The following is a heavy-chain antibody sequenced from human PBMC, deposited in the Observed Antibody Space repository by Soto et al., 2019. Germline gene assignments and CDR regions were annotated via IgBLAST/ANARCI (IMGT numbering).Heavy chain of an antibody. CDR2: IYYSGST. CDR1: GGSISSSSYY. V-gene: IGHV4-39*01. J-gene: IGHJ5*02. CDR3: ARHSIVGVPAANWFDP. Sequence: SETLSLTCTVSGGSISSSSYYWGWIRQPPGKGLEWIGSIYYSGSTYYNPSLKSRVTISVDTSKNQFSLKLSSVTAADTAVYYCARHSIVGVPAANWFDPWGQGTLVTVSS. D-gene: IGHD2-2*01.